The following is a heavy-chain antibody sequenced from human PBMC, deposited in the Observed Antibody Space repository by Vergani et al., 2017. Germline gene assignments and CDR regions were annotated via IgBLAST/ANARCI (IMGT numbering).Heavy chain of an antibody. CDR2: ISGSGGST. V-gene: IGHV3-23*01. CDR3: AKDRAPTMRGGIMDV. CDR1: GFTFSSYA. J-gene: IGHJ6*02. D-gene: IGHD3-22*01. Sequence: EVQLLESGGGLVQPGGSLRLSCAASGFTFSSYAMSWVRQAPGKGLEWVSAISGSGGSTYYADSVKGRFTISRDNSKNTLYLRMNSLRAEDTAVYYCAKDRAPTMRGGIMDVWGQGTTVTVSS.